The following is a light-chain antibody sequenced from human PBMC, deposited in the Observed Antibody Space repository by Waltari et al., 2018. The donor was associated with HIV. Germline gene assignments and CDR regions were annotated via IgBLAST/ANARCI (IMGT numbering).Light chain of an antibody. V-gene: IGKV1-39*01. CDR1: QYIRNE. CDR2: AAS. Sequence: DIQMTQSPSSLSADAGDTVTISCQASQYIRNELNWDQQKPGESPRLLIYAASVLQSGGPSRYTGSGSGTHFNFTISGLQSEDSATYYCQQSHDTPLTFGKGTKVEIK. CDR3: QQSHDTPLT. J-gene: IGKJ1*01.